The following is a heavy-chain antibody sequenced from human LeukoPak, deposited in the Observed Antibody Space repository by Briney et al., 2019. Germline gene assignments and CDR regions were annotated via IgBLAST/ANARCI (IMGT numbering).Heavy chain of an antibody. V-gene: IGHV3-23*01. CDR1: GFTLRTYA. CDR2: ISGSAGFT. D-gene: IGHD5-12*01. Sequence: LPGGSLRLSCVASGFTLRTYAMSWVRQAPGKGLEWVSAISGSAGFTYYADAVRGRFTVSRDISTNTVFLQMDSLRAGDTAVYYCAKEYSGYDFDCWGQGTLVTVSS. J-gene: IGHJ4*01. CDR3: AKEYSGYDFDC.